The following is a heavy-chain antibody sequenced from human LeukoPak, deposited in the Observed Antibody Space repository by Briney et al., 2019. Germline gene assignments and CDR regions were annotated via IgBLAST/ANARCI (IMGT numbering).Heavy chain of an antibody. J-gene: IGHJ5*02. Sequence: ASVKVSCKASGGTFSSYAISWVRQAPGQGLEWMGRIIPIFGIANYAQKFQGRVTITADKSTSTAYMELSSLRSEDTAVYYCAREMVRGNWFDPWGQGTLVTVSS. V-gene: IGHV1-69*04. CDR2: IIPIFGIA. CDR3: AREMVRGNWFDP. CDR1: GGTFSSYA. D-gene: IGHD3-10*01.